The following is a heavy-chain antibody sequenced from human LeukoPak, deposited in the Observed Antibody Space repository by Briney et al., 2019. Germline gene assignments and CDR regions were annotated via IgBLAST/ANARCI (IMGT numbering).Heavy chain of an antibody. CDR1: GGSISSYY. CDR2: IYYSGST. J-gene: IGHJ6*03. D-gene: IGHD3-22*01. V-gene: IGHV4-59*01. Sequence: SETLSLTCTVSGGSISSYYWSWIRQPPGKGLEWIGYIYYSGSTNYNPPLKSRVTISVDTSKNQFSLKLRSLAAADTAVDYCARLRGSSGDYYYMDVWGKGTTVTVSS. CDR3: ARLRGSSGDYYYMDV.